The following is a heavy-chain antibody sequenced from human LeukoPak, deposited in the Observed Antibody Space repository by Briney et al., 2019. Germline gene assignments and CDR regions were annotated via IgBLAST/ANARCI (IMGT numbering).Heavy chain of an antibody. V-gene: IGHV1-18*01. CDR2: ISAYNGNT. CDR1: GYTFTSYG. J-gene: IGHJ4*02. Sequence: ASVRVSCKASGYTFTSYGISWVRQAPGQGLEWMGWISAYNGNTNYAQKFQGRVTMTTDTSTSTAYMELRSLRSDDTAVYYCARDPRGGSQDYWGQGTLVTVSS. D-gene: IGHD2-15*01. CDR3: ARDPRGGSQDY.